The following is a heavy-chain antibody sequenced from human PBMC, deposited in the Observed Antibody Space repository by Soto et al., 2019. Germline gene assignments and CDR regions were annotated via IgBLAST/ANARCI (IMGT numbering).Heavy chain of an antibody. J-gene: IGHJ6*02. CDR2: ISGSGGST. D-gene: IGHD3-10*01. CDR1: GFTFSSYA. V-gene: IGHV3-23*01. Sequence: EVQLLESGGGLVQPGGSLRLSCAASGFTFSSYAMSWVRQAPGKGLEWVSAISGSGGSTYYADSVKGRFTISRDNSTNTQYLQMNSLRAEDTAVYYCAKREVLWFGELYYYYGMDVWGQGTTVTVSS. CDR3: AKREVLWFGELYYYYGMDV.